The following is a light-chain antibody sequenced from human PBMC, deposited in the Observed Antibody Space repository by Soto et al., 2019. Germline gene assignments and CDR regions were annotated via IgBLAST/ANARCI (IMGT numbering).Light chain of an antibody. CDR1: SSNIGSNT. J-gene: IGLJ1*01. V-gene: IGLV1-44*01. CDR3: AAWDDSLNGPHYV. Sequence: QSVLTEPPSASGTPGQRATIYCSGSSSNIGSNTVNWYQQLPGTAPKLLIYSNNQRPSGVPDRFSGSKSGTSASLAISGLQSEDEADYYCAAWDDSLNGPHYVFGTGTKVTVL. CDR2: SNN.